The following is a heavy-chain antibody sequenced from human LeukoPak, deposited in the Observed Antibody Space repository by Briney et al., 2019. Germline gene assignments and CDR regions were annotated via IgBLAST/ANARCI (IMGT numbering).Heavy chain of an antibody. CDR3: ATYSGSSHAFDI. CDR1: GGSFSGYY. J-gene: IGHJ3*02. CDR2: INHSGST. D-gene: IGHD1-26*01. Sequence: SETLSLTCAVYGGSFSGYYWSWIRQPPGKGLEWIGEINHSGSTNYNPSLKSRVTISVDTSKNQFSLKLSSVTAADTAVYYCATYSGSSHAFDIWGQGTMVTVSS. V-gene: IGHV4-34*01.